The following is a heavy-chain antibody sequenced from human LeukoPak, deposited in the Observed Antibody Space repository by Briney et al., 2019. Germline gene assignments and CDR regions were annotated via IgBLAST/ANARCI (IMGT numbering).Heavy chain of an antibody. D-gene: IGHD6-13*01. CDR2: IYYSGST. V-gene: IGHV4-39*07. CDR1: GFTFSSYE. CDR3: ARGPISSSWYYYYYYMDV. Sequence: GSLRLSCVASGFTFSSYEMNWVRQPPGKGLEWIGSIYYSGSTYYNPSLKSRVTMSVDTSKNQFSLKLSSVTAADTAVYYCARGPISSSWYYYYYYMDVWGKGTTVTISS. J-gene: IGHJ6*03.